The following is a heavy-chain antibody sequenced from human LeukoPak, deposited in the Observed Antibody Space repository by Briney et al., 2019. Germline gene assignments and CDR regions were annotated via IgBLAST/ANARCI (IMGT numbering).Heavy chain of an antibody. CDR1: GFTFDDYG. D-gene: IGHD6-13*01. Sequence: AGGSLRLSCAASGFTFDDYGMSWVRQAPGKGLEWVSGINWNGGSTGYADSVKGRFTISRDNAKNPLYLQMNSLRAEDTALYYCAILAAAAPPPNYYMDVWGKGTTVTVSS. J-gene: IGHJ6*03. CDR2: INWNGGST. V-gene: IGHV3-20*04. CDR3: AILAAAAPPPNYYMDV.